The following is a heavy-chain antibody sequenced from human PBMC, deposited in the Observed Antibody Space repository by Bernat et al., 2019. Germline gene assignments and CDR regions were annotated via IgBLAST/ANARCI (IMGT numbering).Heavy chain of an antibody. J-gene: IGHJ4*02. CDR3: ARDVVPDIGTPRTFDY. CDR2: IIPILDIT. CDR1: GGTFSSYT. Sequence: QVQLVQSGAEVKKPGSSVKVSCKTSGGTFSSYTFSWVRQAPGQGFEWMGWIIPILDITNHAQKLLGRLTITADKSTGTLYMELRSLTSEDTALYYCARDVVPDIGTPRTFDYWGQGTQVTVSS. V-gene: IGHV1-69*08. D-gene: IGHD5-12*01.